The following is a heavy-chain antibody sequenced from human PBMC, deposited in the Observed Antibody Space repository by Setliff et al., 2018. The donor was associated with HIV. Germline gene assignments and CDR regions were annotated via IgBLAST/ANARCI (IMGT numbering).Heavy chain of an antibody. J-gene: IGHJ4*02. Sequence: SVKVSCKASGVTFTSYTISWVRQAPGQGLEWMGGIIPIFGTANYAQKFQGRVTITADESTSTAYMELSSLRSEDTAVYYCASDSSGYYLSFDYWGQGTLVTVSS. V-gene: IGHV1-69*13. CDR3: ASDSSGYYLSFDY. D-gene: IGHD3-22*01. CDR1: GVTFTSYT. CDR2: IIPIFGTA.